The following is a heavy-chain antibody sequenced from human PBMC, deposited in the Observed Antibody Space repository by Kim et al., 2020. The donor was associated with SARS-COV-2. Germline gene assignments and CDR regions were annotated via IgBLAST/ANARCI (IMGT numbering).Heavy chain of an antibody. D-gene: IGHD6-13*01. V-gene: IGHV4-61*01. CDR2: IYYSGST. CDR1: GGSVSSGSYY. CDR3: ARVSRIGIAAAYDY. Sequence: SETLSLTCTVSGGSVSSGSYYWSWIRQPPGKGLEWIGYIYYSGSTNYNPSLKSRVTIAVDTSKNQFSLKLSSVTAADTAVYYCARVSRIGIAAAYDYWGQGTLVTVSS. J-gene: IGHJ4*02.